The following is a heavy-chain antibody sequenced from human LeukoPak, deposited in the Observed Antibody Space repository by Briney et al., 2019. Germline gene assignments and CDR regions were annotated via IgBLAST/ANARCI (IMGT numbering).Heavy chain of an antibody. CDR1: GITFNKYW. D-gene: IGHD6-19*01. CDR2: INQHGTEK. Sequence: PGGSLRLSCVGSGITFNKYWMSWVRQAPGKGLEWVANINQHGTEKYYVDSVKGRFTISRDNANNSLYLQMNSLRDEDTAVYYCAVQWLGLDHWGQGTLVTVSS. CDR3: AVQWLGLDH. V-gene: IGHV3-7*01. J-gene: IGHJ4*02.